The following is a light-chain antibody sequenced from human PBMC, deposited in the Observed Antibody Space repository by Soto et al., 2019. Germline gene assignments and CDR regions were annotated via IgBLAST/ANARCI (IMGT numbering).Light chain of an antibody. V-gene: IGKV3-20*01. CDR1: QSVGTN. J-gene: IGKJ1*01. CDR3: QQCDSTPLT. CDR2: GAS. Sequence: DIAVTQSPATLSLSPGERATLSCRASQSVGTNLDWYQQKPGQAPRLLIYGASSRATGVPDRFSGSGSETDFTLTISRLEPEDFAVYYCQQCDSTPLTFGQGTKVDIK.